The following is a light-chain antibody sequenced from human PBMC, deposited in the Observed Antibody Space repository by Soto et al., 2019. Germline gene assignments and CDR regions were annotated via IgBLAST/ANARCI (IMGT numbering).Light chain of an antibody. J-gene: IGKJ5*01. Sequence: EIVMTQSPATLSVSPGERVTLSFRASQSVRTNLAWYQQKPGQAPRLLIYGASSRATGIPDRFSGSGSGTDFTLTISRLEPEDFAVYYCQQYGSSPITFGQGTRLEIK. CDR2: GAS. CDR1: QSVRTN. CDR3: QQYGSSPIT. V-gene: IGKV3-20*01.